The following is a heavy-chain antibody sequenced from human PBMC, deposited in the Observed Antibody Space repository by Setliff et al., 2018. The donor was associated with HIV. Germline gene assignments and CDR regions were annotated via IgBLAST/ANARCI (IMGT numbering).Heavy chain of an antibody. CDR1: GFTFSSYA. CDR2: VSYGGTNT. V-gene: IGHV3-30*04. CDR3: AKELAASGLGYFDS. D-gene: IGHD3-22*01. J-gene: IGHJ4*02. Sequence: PGGSLRLSCAASGFTFSSYAMHWVRQAPGKGLEWVAVVSYGGTNTYYADSVKGRFIISRDDSESTLFLQMNSLRVDDTAVYYCAKELAASGLGYFDSWGRGILVTVSS.